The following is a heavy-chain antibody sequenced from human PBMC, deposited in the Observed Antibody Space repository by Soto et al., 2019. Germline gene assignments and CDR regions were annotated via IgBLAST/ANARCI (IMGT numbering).Heavy chain of an antibody. Sequence: ASLKVSCKASGYTFTSYAMHWVRQAPGQRLEWMGWINAGNGNTKYSQKFQGRVTITRDASASTAYMELSSLRSEDTAVYYCARGITLPTPLDYWGQGTLVTVSS. CDR2: INAGNGNT. J-gene: IGHJ4*02. D-gene: IGHD1-20*01. V-gene: IGHV1-3*01. CDR1: GYTFTSYA. CDR3: ARGITLPTPLDY.